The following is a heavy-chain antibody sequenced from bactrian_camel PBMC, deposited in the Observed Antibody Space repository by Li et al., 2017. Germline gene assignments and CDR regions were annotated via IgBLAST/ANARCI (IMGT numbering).Heavy chain of an antibody. Sequence: VQLVESGGGLVQPGGSLRLSCAASGFTFSTYDMSWVRQDPGKGLEWVSTINAAGSSTYYAESVKGRFTISRDNAKNTVYLQMNSVKPEDTAVYYCVAGLLADHGLGLGTQVTVS. V-gene: IGHV3S40*01. J-gene: IGHJ4*01. CDR2: INAAGSST. D-gene: IGHD5*01. CDR1: GFTFSTYD.